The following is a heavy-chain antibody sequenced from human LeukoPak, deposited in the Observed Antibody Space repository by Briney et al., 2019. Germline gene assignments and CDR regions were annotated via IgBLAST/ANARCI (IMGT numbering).Heavy chain of an antibody. CDR2: VSGSGGST. D-gene: IGHD3-22*01. Sequence: GGSLRLSCAASGFTFSTYAMSWVRQAPGKGLEWVSAVSGSGGSTYYADSVKGRFTTSRDNSKNTLYLQMNSLRAEDTAFYYCAKDVANYYDSSGYYYSTRHYFDYWGQGTLVTVSS. CDR1: GFTFSTYA. J-gene: IGHJ4*02. V-gene: IGHV3-23*01. CDR3: AKDVANYYDSSGYYYSTRHYFDY.